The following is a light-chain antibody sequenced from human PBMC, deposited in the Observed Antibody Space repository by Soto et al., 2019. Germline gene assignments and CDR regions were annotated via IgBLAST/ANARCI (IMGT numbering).Light chain of an antibody. CDR3: QQYNSYWT. CDR2: DAS. J-gene: IGKJ1*01. Sequence: DIQMTQSPSALSASVGDRVTITCRASQSISSWLAWYQQKPGKAPKILIYDASSFESGVPSRFSGSGSGTEFTLTISSLQPDDFATYYCQQYNSYWTFGQGTKVDIK. V-gene: IGKV1-5*01. CDR1: QSISSW.